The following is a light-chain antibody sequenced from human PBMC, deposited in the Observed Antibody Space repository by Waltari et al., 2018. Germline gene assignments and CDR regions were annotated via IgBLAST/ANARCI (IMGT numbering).Light chain of an antibody. Sequence: QLVLTQSPSASASLVASVKLTCTLSSGHSSNVIAWLPQPPDKGPGYLMKVNSDGSHSKGDGIPDRFSGSSSGAERYLTISSLQSEDEADYYCQTGGHGTWVFGGGTKLTVL. V-gene: IGLV4-69*01. CDR3: QTGGHGTWV. J-gene: IGLJ3*02. CDR1: SGHSSNV. CDR2: VNSDGSH.